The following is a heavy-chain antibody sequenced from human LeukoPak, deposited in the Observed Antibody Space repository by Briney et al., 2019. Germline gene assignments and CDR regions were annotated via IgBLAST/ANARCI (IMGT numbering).Heavy chain of an antibody. J-gene: IGHJ4*01. CDR1: GYTFSTYY. Sequence: ASVKVSCKASGYTFSTYYVAWVRQAPGQGLEWMGWINPNSGNTGYAQKFKGRVTMTSDASIGSAYMELSSLRSEDTAVYFCARAVRIQLLLEYWGHGTLITVSS. V-gene: IGHV1-8*01. D-gene: IGHD2-2*01. CDR2: INPNSGNT. CDR3: ARAVRIQLLLEY.